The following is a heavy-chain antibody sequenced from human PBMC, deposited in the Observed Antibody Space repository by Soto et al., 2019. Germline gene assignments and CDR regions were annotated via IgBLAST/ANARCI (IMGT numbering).Heavy chain of an antibody. CDR2: IYYSGST. CDR1: GGSISSYY. CDR3: ASSVAAGTYSFDY. Sequence: SETLSLTCTVSGGSISSYYWSWIRQPPGKGLEWIGYIYYSGSTNYNPSLKSRVTISVDTSKNQFSLKLSSVTAADTAVYYCASSVAAGTYSFDYWGQRTLVTVS. V-gene: IGHV4-59*01. D-gene: IGHD6-13*01. J-gene: IGHJ4*02.